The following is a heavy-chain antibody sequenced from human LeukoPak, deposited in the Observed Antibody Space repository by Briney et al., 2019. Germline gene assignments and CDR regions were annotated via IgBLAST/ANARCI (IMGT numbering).Heavy chain of an antibody. CDR1: GYSFTNYD. Sequence: GASVKVSCKASGYSFTNYDINWVRQATGQGLEWVGWMHPNSGNTGYAQKFQGRITMTRNTSINTAYMELSSLRSEDTAVYYCARGTVTVLFDYWGPGTLVAVSS. V-gene: IGHV1-8*01. D-gene: IGHD4-17*01. CDR2: MHPNSGNT. CDR3: ARGTVTVLFDY. J-gene: IGHJ4*02.